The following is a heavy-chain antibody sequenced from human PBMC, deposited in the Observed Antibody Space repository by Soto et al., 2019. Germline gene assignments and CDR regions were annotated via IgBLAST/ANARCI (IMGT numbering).Heavy chain of an antibody. J-gene: IGHJ6*02. CDR1: GFTFSSYG. CDR3: AKESQSSTWYHGEV. CDR2: VSYDGSNK. V-gene: IGHV3-30*18. D-gene: IGHD6-13*01. Sequence: QVKLVESGGGVVQPGRSLRLSCAASGFTFSSYGMHWVRQAPGKGLEWVAVVSYDGSNKYYADSVKGRFSISRDNSKNTLYLQMNSLRAEDTAVYYCAKESQSSTWYHGEVWGQGTTVTVSS.